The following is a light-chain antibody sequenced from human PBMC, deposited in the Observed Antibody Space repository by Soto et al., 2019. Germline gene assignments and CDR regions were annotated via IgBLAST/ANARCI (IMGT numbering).Light chain of an antibody. CDR1: QSVSNNY. CDR2: GAS. Sequence: EIFVAQSSFDLSLSPGERSTLSCRASQSVSNNYLALYQQKPGHAPRILIYGASNRANGITARFSGSGSATDLTLTISRLENEDSAVYYCQQYGSLGKFGQGTKV. CDR3: QQYGSLGK. V-gene: IGKV3-20*01. J-gene: IGKJ1*01.